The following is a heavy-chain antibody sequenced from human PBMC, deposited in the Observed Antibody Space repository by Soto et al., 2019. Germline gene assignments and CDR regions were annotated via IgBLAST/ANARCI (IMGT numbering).Heavy chain of an antibody. CDR3: ARSYGGEYYDSRSHYYAY. Sequence: PGESLKISCKGSGYKFIDYWIGWVRQVPGKGLEWMGGIYPGDFDRKYSPSFQGQVTISADKSITTAYLQWSSLKASDTAIYYCARSYGGEYYDSRSHYYAYWGQGTLVTVSS. CDR1: GYKFIDYW. V-gene: IGHV5-51*01. D-gene: IGHD3-22*01. CDR2: IYPGDFDR. J-gene: IGHJ4*02.